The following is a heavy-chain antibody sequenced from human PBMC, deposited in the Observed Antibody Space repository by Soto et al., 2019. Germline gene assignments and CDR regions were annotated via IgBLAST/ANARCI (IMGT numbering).Heavy chain of an antibody. CDR3: AKVFYYYDSSGFYYFDY. D-gene: IGHD3-22*01. CDR1: GFTFSSYA. Sequence: GGALRLSCAASGFTFSSYAVSWVRQAPGKGPEWISSISGSGSTIYYADSVKGRFTISRDNSKNTPYLQMSSLRAEDTAVYYCAKVFYYYDSSGFYYFDYWGQGTLVTVS. CDR2: ISGSGSTI. J-gene: IGHJ4*02. V-gene: IGHV3-23*01.